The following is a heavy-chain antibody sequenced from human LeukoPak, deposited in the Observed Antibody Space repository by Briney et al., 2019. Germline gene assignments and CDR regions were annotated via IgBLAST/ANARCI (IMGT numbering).Heavy chain of an antibody. D-gene: IGHD3-3*01. CDR2: INPDGSER. J-gene: IGHJ4*02. V-gene: IGHV3-7*03. Sequence: TGGSLRLSCAASGFIFSTSWMSWVRQAPGKGLEWVATINPDGSERYYVDSVKGRFTISRDNAKNSLYLQMNSLRAEDTALYYCARAWSKAHYFDYWGQGTLVTVSS. CDR1: GFIFSTSW. CDR3: ARAWSKAHYFDY.